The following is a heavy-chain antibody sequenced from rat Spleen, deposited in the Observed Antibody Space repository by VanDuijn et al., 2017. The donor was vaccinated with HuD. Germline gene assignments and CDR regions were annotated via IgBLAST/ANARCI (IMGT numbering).Heavy chain of an antibody. V-gene: IGHV2-47*01. J-gene: IGHJ4*01. CDR2: IWSNGGT. D-gene: IGHD1-10*01. CDR3: ARSGATRGYVMDA. Sequence: QVQLKESGPGLVQPSQTLSLTCTVSGLSLTSNSVSWIRQPPGKGLEWMGVIWSNGGTDYNSAIKSRLSISRDTSKSQVFLKMNSLQTEDTAMYFCARSGATRGYVMDAWGQGASVTVSS. CDR1: GLSLTSNS.